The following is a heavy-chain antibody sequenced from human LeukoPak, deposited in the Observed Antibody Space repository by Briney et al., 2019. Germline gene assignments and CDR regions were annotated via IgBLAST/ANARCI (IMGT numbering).Heavy chain of an antibody. D-gene: IGHD1-26*01. CDR3: ARDRTYSGSYYDY. CDR2: IYSGGST. J-gene: IGHJ4*02. CDR1: GFTVSSNY. Sequence: GGSLRLSCAASGFTVSSNYMSWVRQAPGKGLEWVSVIYSGGSTYYADSVKGRFTISRDNAKNSLYLQMNSLRDEDTAVYYCARDRTYSGSYYDYWGQGTLVTVSS. V-gene: IGHV3-53*01.